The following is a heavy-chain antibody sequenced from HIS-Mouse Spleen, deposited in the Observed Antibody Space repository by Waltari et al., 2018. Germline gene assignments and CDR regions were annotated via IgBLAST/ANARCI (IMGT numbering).Heavy chain of an antibody. CDR1: GFSLSTSGMC. D-gene: IGHD6-19*01. Sequence: QVTLRESGPALVKPTQTLTLTCTFSGFSLSTSGMCVSWIRQPPGKALEWLARIDWDYDKYYSTSLKPRLTISSETSKNQVVLTMTNMDPLDTATYYCARIAEGYTSGWYAFDYWGQGTLVTVSS. CDR2: IDWDYDK. CDR3: ARIAEGYTSGWYAFDY. V-gene: IGHV2-70*15. J-gene: IGHJ4*02.